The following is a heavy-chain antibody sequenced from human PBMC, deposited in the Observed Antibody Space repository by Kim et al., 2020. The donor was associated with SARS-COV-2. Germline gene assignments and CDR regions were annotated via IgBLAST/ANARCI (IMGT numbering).Heavy chain of an antibody. CDR3: ASLVPAAITGLDYYYGMDV. V-gene: IGHV5-10-1*01. D-gene: IGHD2-2*01. J-gene: IGHJ6*02. Sequence: GESLKISCKGSGYSFTSYWISWVRQMPGKGLEWMGRIDPSDSYTNYSPSFQGHVTISADKSISTAYLQWSSLKASDTAMYYCASLVPAAITGLDYYYGMDVWGQGTTVTVSS. CDR2: IDPSDSYT. CDR1: GYSFTSYW.